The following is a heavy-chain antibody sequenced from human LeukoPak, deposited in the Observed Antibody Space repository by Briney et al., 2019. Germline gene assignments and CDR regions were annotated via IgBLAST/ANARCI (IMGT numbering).Heavy chain of an antibody. D-gene: IGHD2-2*01. V-gene: IGHV4-39*01. CDR3: AGHRHCSSTSCLNY. CDR2: IYYSGST. J-gene: IGHJ4*02. CDR1: GGSISSSSYY. Sequence: PLETLSLTCTVSGGSISSSSYYWGWIRQPPGKGLEWIGSIYYSGSTYYNPSLKSRVTISVDTSKNQFSLKLSSVTAADTAVYYCAGHRHCSSTSCLNYWGEGTLVTVSS.